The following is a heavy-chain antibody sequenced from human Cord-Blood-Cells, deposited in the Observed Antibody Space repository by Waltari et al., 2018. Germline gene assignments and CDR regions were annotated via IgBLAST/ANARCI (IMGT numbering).Heavy chain of an antibody. CDR1: GYSFTSYW. Sequence: EVQLVQSGAEVKKPGDSLKLSWTGSGYSFTSYWIVWVRQMPGKGLEWMWISYPGDTDTRYSPSFQGQVTISADKSISTAYLQWSSLKASDTAMYYCARLGRGSNWFDPWGQGTLVTVSS. V-gene: IGHV5-51*01. J-gene: IGHJ5*02. D-gene: IGHD6-19*01. CDR2: SYPGDTDT. CDR3: ARLGRGSNWFDP.